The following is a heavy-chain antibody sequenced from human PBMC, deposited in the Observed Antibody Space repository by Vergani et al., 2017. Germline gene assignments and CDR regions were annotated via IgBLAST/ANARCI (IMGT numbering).Heavy chain of an antibody. Sequence: EVQLVESGGGLVQPGGSLRLSCAASGFTFSSYSMNWVRQAPGKGLEWVSYISISSSTIYYADSVKGRFTISRDNAKNSLYLQMNSLRAEGTAVYYCARGPSLPYSGSYDYWGQGTLVTVSS. CDR3: ARGPSLPYSGSYDY. J-gene: IGHJ4*02. CDR2: ISISSSTI. D-gene: IGHD1-26*01. V-gene: IGHV3-48*04. CDR1: GFTFSSYS.